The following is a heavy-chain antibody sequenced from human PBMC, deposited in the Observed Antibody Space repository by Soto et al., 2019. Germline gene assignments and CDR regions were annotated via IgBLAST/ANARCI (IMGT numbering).Heavy chain of an antibody. J-gene: IGHJ4*02. V-gene: IGHV1-18*01. CDR3: ARDLPPVDY. CDR1: GYTFSSYH. CDR2: ISAYNGNT. Sequence: QIQLVQSGAEVKKPGASVKVSCKASGYTFSSYHITWVRQAPGQGLEWMGWISAYNGNTNYAQNLQGRVTMTTVPPTSTAYMELRSLRSADTAVYYCARDLPPVDYWGQGTLVTVSS.